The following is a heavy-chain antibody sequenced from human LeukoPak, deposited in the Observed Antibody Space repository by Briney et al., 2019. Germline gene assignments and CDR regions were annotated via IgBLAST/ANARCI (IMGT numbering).Heavy chain of an antibody. D-gene: IGHD3-10*01. J-gene: IGHJ4*02. CDR3: AKYISDSGAYYAFDS. CDR2: ITASATIT. CDR1: GFTLRNYA. V-gene: IGHV3-23*01. Sequence: PGGSLRLSCAASGFTLRNYAMTWVRQAPGKGLEWVSSITASATITYYAASVKGRFTISRDDSKNTVSLQMDSLSAEDTALYYCAKYISDSGAYYAFDSWGQGTLVTVSS.